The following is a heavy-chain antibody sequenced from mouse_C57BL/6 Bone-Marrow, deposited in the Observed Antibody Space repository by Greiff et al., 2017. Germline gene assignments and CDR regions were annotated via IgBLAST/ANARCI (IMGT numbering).Heavy chain of an antibody. CDR3: ARGTTVAAY. CDR1: GYTFTSYW. Sequence: LQQPGAELVMPGASVKLSCKASGYTFTSYWMHWVKQRPGQGLEWIGEIDPSDSYTNYNPKFKGKSTLTVDKSSSTAYMQLSSLTSEDSAVYYCARGTTVAAYWGQGTLVTVSA. J-gene: IGHJ3*01. CDR2: IDPSDSYT. V-gene: IGHV1-69*01. D-gene: IGHD1-1*01.